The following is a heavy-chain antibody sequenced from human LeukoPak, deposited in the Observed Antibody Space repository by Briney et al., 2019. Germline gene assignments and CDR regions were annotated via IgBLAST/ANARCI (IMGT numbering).Heavy chain of an antibody. CDR3: AREWTGTIDY. Sequence: ASVKVSCKASGGTFSSYTISWVRQAPGQGLEWRGRIIPILGIANYAQKFQGRVTITADKSTSTAYMELSSLRSEDTAMYYCAREWTGTIDYWGQGTLVTVSS. CDR2: IIPILGIA. V-gene: IGHV1-69*04. J-gene: IGHJ4*02. CDR1: GGTFSSYT. D-gene: IGHD1-1*01.